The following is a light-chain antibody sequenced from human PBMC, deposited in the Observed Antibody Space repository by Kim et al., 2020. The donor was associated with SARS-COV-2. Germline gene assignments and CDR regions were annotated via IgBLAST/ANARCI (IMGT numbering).Light chain of an antibody. CDR2: GAS. J-gene: IGKJ2*01. V-gene: IGKV3-20*01. CDR3: QHVRTSPYT. CDR1: QSVSSSY. Sequence: EIVLTQSPGTLSLSPGERATLSCRASQSVSSSYLAWYQQKPGQAPRLLIYGASSRATGIPDRFSGSGSGTDFTLTISRLEPEDFAVYYWQHVRTSPYTFGQETKLE.